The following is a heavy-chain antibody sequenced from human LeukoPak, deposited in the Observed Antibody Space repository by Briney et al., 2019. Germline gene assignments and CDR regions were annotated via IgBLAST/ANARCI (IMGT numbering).Heavy chain of an antibody. Sequence: GGSLRLSCAASGFTFSSYAMHWVRQAPGKGLEWVAVISYDGSNKYYADSVKGRFTISRDNSKNTLYLQMNSLRAEDTAVYSCARVSFLEWSHPFDYWGQGTLVTVSS. J-gene: IGHJ4*02. V-gene: IGHV3-30-3*01. CDR2: ISYDGSNK. D-gene: IGHD3-3*01. CDR3: ARVSFLEWSHPFDY. CDR1: GFTFSSYA.